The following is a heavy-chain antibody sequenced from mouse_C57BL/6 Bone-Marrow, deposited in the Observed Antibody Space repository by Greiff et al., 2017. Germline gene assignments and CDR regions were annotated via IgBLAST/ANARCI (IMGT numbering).Heavy chain of an antibody. CDR3: ARGRLYDGYYYYAMDY. CDR1: GYTFTSYW. J-gene: IGHJ4*01. D-gene: IGHD2-3*01. V-gene: IGHV1-69*01. Sequence: QVQLQQPGAELVMPGASVKLSCKASGYTFTSYWMHWVKQRPGQGLEWIGEIDPSDSNTNYNQKFKGKSTLTVDKSSSTAYMQLSSLTSEDSAVYYCARGRLYDGYYYYAMDYWGQGTSVTVSS. CDR2: IDPSDSNT.